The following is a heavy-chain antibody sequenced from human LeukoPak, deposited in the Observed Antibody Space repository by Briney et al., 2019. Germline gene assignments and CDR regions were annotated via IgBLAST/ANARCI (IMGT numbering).Heavy chain of an antibody. D-gene: IGHD7-27*01. J-gene: IGHJ4*02. CDR3: AKENNWGSADY. CDR1: GFTFSSYG. CDR2: IWYDGSNK. Sequence: GGSLRLSCAASGFTFSSYGMHWVRQAPGKGLEWVAVIWYDGSNKYYADSVKGRFTISRDNSKNTLYLQMNSLRAEDTAVYYCAKENNWGSADYWGQGTLVTVSS. V-gene: IGHV3-33*06.